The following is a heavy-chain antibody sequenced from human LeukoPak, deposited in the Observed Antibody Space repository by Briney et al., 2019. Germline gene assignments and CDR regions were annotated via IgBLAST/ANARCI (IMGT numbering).Heavy chain of an antibody. V-gene: IGHV3-30*02. J-gene: IGHJ4*01. CDR3: AKLLRDVTIYDF. Sequence: PGGSLRLSCAASGFTFSSYGMHWVRQAPGKGLEWVAFIRYDGSNKYYADSVKGRFTISRDNARNSLLLQMNSLRAEDTAFYFCAKLLRDVTIYDFWGHGVLVTVSS. CDR2: IRYDGSNK. D-gene: IGHD5-24*01. CDR1: GFTFSSYG.